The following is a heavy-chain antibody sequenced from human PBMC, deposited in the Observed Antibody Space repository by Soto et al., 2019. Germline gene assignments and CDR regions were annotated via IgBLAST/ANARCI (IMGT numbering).Heavy chain of an antibody. CDR2: ISGSGGST. V-gene: IGHV3-23*01. CDR1: GFTFSTYA. CDR3: AKDPSTLQWVQSANWFDS. J-gene: IGHJ5*01. D-gene: IGHD6-19*01. Sequence: EVQLLESGGGLVQPGGSLRLSCAASGFTFSTYAMSWVRQAPGKGPEWVSAISGSGGSTYYADSVKGRFTITRDKSKSTMYLQMNSLRAEDTAVYYCAKDPSTLQWVQSANWFDSWGQGTLVTVSS.